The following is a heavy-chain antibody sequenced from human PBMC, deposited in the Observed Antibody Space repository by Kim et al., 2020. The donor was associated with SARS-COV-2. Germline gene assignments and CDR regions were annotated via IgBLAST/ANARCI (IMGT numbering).Heavy chain of an antibody. CDR3: ARIYCSGGSCYWAFDI. V-gene: IGHV5-10-1*01. J-gene: IGHJ3*02. Sequence: GESLKISCKGSGYSFTSYWISWVRQMPGKGLEWMGRIDPSDSYTNYSPSFQGHVTISADKSISTAYLQWSSLKATDTAMYYCARIYCSGGSCYWAFDIWGQGTMGTVSS. D-gene: IGHD2-15*01. CDR2: IDPSDSYT. CDR1: GYSFTSYW.